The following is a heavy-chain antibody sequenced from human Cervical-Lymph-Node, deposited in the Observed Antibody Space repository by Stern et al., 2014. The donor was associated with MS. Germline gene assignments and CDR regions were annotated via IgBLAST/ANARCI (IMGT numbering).Heavy chain of an antibody. CDR1: GYTFTENW. CDR2: IDPSNSYI. J-gene: IGHJ5*02. D-gene: IGHD2-2*01. V-gene: IGHV5-10-1*01. Sequence: EVQLVESGGEVKKPGESLTISCKSSGYTFTENWITWVRHIPGKGLEGLGTIDPSNSYINYNASFQGHVSFSVDKSIGTAYLHWNSLKASDTAIYYCARRSDCPSPSCNVHWFDPWGQGTLVTVSS. CDR3: ARRSDCPSPSCNVHWFDP.